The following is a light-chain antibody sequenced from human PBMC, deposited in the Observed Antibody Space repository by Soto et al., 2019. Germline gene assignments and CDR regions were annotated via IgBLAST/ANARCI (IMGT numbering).Light chain of an antibody. J-gene: IGKJ4*01. CDR1: QNINTF. Sequence: EIVLTQSPATLSLSPGDRATLSCRASQNINTFLAWYQQKPGQAPRRLIYDAFKRATGIPARFSGSGSGTDFTLTISSLEPEDFAVYYGQHRDNGPPGAAFGGGTKVEIK. CDR3: QHRDNGPPGAA. V-gene: IGKV3-11*01. CDR2: DAF.